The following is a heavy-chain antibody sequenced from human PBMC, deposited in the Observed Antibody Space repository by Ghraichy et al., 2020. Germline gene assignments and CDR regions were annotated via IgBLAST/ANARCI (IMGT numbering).Heavy chain of an antibody. CDR1: GFTFSDYY. CDR3: ARADTAMVTEFDH. CDR2: ISSSSSYT. D-gene: IGHD5-18*01. J-gene: IGHJ4*02. Sequence: GGSLRLSCAASGFTFSDYYMSWIRQAPGKGLEWVSYISSSSSYTNYADSVKGRFTISRDNAKKSLYLQMNSLRAEDTAVYYCARADTAMVTEFDHWGQGTLVTVSS. V-gene: IGHV3-11*06.